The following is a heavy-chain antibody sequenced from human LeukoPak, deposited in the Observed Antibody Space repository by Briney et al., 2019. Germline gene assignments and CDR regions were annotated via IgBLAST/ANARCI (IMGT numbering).Heavy chain of an antibody. CDR3: ARDRSYFTFDY. CDR1: DFSINSGYH. V-gene: IGHV4-38-2*02. J-gene: IGHJ4*02. CDR2: MHHSGST. Sequence: SETLSLTCTVSDFSINSGYHWGWVRQPPGKGLEWIGSMHHSGSTYYNPSLKSRVTMSTDTSKSQISLKLSSVTAADTAVYYCARDRSYFTFDYWGQGTLSPSPQ. D-gene: IGHD3-10*01.